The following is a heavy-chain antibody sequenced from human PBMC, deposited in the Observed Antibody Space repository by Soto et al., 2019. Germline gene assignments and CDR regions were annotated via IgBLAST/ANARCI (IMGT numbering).Heavy chain of an antibody. D-gene: IGHD3-22*01. CDR1: GFTFSIYA. J-gene: IGHJ4*02. V-gene: IGHV3-23*01. Sequence: GGSLRLSCAASGFTFSIYAMTWVRQSPGKGLGWVSSMSRTGDNTYYADSVKGRFTISRDNSKNTLYLQMNSLRAEDTAIYYCAKDQSNSNPLYYFDFWGPGTLVTVSS. CDR2: MSRTGDNT. CDR3: AKDQSNSNPLYYFDF.